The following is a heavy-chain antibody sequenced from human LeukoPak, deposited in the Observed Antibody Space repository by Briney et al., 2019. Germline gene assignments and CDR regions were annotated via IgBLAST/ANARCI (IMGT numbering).Heavy chain of an antibody. CDR3: ARNKRAKYYFDY. Sequence: SETLSLTCAVYGGSFSGYYWSWIRQPPGKGLEWIGEINHSGSTNYNPSLKSRVTISVDTSKNQFSLKLSSVTAADTAVYYCARNKRAKYYFDYWGQGTLVTVSS. CDR2: INHSGST. V-gene: IGHV4-34*01. D-gene: IGHD6-25*01. CDR1: GGSFSGYY. J-gene: IGHJ4*02.